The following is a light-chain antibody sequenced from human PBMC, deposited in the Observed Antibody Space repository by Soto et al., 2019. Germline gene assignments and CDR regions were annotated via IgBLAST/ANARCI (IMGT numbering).Light chain of an antibody. CDR3: SSYTSIIVL. CDR1: SSDVGGYNY. CDR2: NVS. V-gene: IGLV2-14*03. J-gene: IGLJ2*01. Sequence: QSALTQPASVSGSPGQSITISCTGTSSDVGGYNYVSWYQQHPGKAPKLMIYNVSDRPSGVSSRFSGSKSGNTASLTISGLQAEDEADYYCSSYTSIIVLFGGGTKVTVL.